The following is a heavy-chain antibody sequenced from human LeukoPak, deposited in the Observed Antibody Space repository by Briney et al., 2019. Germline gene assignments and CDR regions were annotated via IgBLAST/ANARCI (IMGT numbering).Heavy chain of an antibody. V-gene: IGHV1-2*02. CDR1: GYTFTGYY. J-gene: IGHJ3*02. Sequence: ASVKVSCKASGYTFTGYYMHWVRQAPGQGLEWMGWINPNSGGTNYAQKFQGRVTMTRDTSISTAYMELSRLRSDDTAVYYCARADYDILTGYPGAFDIWGQGTMVTVSS. D-gene: IGHD3-9*01. CDR3: ARADYDILTGYPGAFDI. CDR2: INPNSGGT.